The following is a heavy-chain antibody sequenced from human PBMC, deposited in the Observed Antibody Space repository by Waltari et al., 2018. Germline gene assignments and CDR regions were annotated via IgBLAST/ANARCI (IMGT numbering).Heavy chain of an antibody. D-gene: IGHD2-15*01. J-gene: IGHJ4*02. CDR1: GYSFTGYS. V-gene: IGHV1-2*06. CDR2: INPNSGVT. CDR3: AREVVLDF. Sequence: QVQLVQSGAEVKKPGASVKVSCKASGYSFTGYSMHWVRQAPGQGIEWVGRINPNSGVTDYAQKFQCRVSMTRDTSISTAYMELNRLTSDDTAVYYCAREVVLDFWGQGTLVTVSS.